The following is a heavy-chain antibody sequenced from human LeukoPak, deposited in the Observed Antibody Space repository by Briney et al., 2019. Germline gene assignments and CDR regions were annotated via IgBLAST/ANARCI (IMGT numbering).Heavy chain of an antibody. D-gene: IGHD3-10*01. Sequence: PGGSLRLSCAASGFTFDDYGMSWVRQAPGKGLEWVSGINWNGGSTGYADSVKGRFTISRDNAKNSLYLQMNSLRAEDTALYYCARDREWLGDHYYYMDVWGKGTTVTVSS. V-gene: IGHV3-20*04. CDR1: GFTFDDYG. CDR2: INWNGGST. J-gene: IGHJ6*03. CDR3: ARDREWLGDHYYYMDV.